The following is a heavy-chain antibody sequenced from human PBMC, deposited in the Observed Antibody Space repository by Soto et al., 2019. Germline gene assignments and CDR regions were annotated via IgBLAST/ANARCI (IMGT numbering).Heavy chain of an antibody. V-gene: IGHV3-30*18. CDR1: GFTFSSYG. CDR2: ISYDGTVA. Sequence: SLRLSCAASGFTFSSYGMHWVRQAPGKGLEWVAVISYDGTVAYYGDSVKGRFTISRDNSKNTLYLQLNSLRPDDTAVYYCAKEPIALSGRNAFNIWGQGTVVTVSS. J-gene: IGHJ3*02. CDR3: AKEPIALSGRNAFNI. D-gene: IGHD6-19*01.